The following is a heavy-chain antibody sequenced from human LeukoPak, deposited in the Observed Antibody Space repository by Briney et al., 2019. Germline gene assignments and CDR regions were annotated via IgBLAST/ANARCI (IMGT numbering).Heavy chain of an antibody. V-gene: IGHV1-69*01. CDR1: GGTFSSYA. D-gene: IGHD2-2*01. CDR3: ARSSSTRLINWFDP. CDR2: IIPIFGTA. Sequence: ASVKVSCKASGGTFSSYAISWVRQAPGQGLEWMGGIIPIFGTANYAQKFQSRVTITADESTSTAYMELSSLRSEDTAVYYCARSSSTRLINWFDPWGQGTLVTVSS. J-gene: IGHJ5*02.